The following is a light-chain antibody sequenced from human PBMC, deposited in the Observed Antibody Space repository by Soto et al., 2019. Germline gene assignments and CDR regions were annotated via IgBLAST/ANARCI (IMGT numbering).Light chain of an antibody. CDR3: ATWDRSLSAHV. CDR1: RSNIGNNY. CDR2: QNN. V-gene: IGLV1-51*01. J-gene: IGLJ1*01. Sequence: QSVLRQPPSVSAATGQKVSISSSASRSNIGNNYVSWYQHLPGTAPKLLIYQNNKRPSGSPDRFSGSKSGTSATLDITGLQTGDEADYYCATWDRSLSAHVLGAGTKLTVL.